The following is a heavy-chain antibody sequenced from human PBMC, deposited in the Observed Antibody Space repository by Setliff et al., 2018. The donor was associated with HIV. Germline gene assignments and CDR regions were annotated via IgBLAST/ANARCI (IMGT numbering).Heavy chain of an antibody. V-gene: IGHV3-21*06. D-gene: IGHD4-17*01. CDR1: GFTFSTYT. Sequence: KAGGSLRLSCAASGFTFSTYTMNWVRQAPGKGLEWVSSISSNGYYIYYADSVKGRFTISRDNAKYSLYLQMNTLRVEDTAVYYCMYGGRTATTHWGQGTLVTVSS. CDR2: ISSNGYYI. J-gene: IGHJ4*02. CDR3: MYGGRTATTH.